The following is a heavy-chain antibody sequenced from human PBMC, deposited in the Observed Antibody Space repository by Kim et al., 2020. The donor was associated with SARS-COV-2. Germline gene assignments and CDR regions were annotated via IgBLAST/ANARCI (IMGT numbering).Heavy chain of an antibody. V-gene: IGHV3-33*06. CDR3: AKRYSSSSAYYFDY. Sequence: YADSVKGRFTISRDNSKNTLYLQMNSLRAEDTAVYYCAKRYSSSSAYYFDYWGQGTLVTVSS. D-gene: IGHD6-6*01. J-gene: IGHJ4*02.